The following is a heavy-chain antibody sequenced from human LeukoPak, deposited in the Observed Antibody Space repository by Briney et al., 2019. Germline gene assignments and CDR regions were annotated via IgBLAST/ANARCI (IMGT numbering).Heavy chain of an antibody. J-gene: IGHJ4*02. CDR1: GGSFSSSNYF. V-gene: IGHV4-39*01. D-gene: IGHD2-2*01. CDR2: IYYSGNS. CDR3: ARHGNVVVVPAAKGFDY. Sequence: PSETLSLTCTVSGGSFSSSNYFWVWIRQPPGKGLEWIGSIYYSGNSYYSPSLKSRVTISVDTSKNHFSLKLRSVMAADTAVYYCARHGNVVVVPAAKGFDYWGQGTQVTVSS.